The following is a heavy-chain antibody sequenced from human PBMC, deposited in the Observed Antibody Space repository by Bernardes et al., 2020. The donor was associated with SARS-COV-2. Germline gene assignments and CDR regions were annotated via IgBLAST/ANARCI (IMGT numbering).Heavy chain of an antibody. Sequence: GGSLRLSCVVSGFTFRTYWMNWVRQAPGKGLEWVSRINADGSITTYADSVKGRFTISRDNAKNTLYLQMHSLRVEDTATYYCVRDLAGGRGSWGKGTLVTVSS. J-gene: IGHJ4*02. CDR3: VRDLAGGRGS. CDR1: GFTFRTYW. CDR2: INADGSIT. V-gene: IGHV3-74*01. D-gene: IGHD1-26*01.